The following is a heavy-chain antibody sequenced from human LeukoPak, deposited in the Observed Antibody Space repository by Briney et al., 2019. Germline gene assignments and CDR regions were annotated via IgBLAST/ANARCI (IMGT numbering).Heavy chain of an antibody. CDR3: ARGYRGSGGTYFDY. Sequence: GGSLRLSCAASGFTFKTHSMHWVRQAPGKGLDWVAGISYDGDNKYYADSVKGRFAVSRDNSKNTVDLQMNSLTPEDTAVYYCARGYRGSGGTYFDYWGLGTLVTVSS. CDR2: ISYDGDNK. D-gene: IGHD3-10*01. J-gene: IGHJ4*02. CDR1: GFTFKTHS. V-gene: IGHV3-30*09.